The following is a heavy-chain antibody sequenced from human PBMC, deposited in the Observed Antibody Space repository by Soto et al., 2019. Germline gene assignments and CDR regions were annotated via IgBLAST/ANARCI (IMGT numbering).Heavy chain of an antibody. CDR1: GFTFSWYW. V-gene: IGHV3-7*01. J-gene: IGHJ3*02. CDR2: MNQDGSEK. CDR3: VRDRGYSTFDI. Sequence: GGSLRLSCAASGFTFSWYWMSWVRQAPGKGLEWVANMNQDGSEKNYVDSVKGRFTISRDNAKNSLSLQMNSLRDEDTAVYYCVRDRGYSTFDIWGQGTMVTVS. D-gene: IGHD1-26*01.